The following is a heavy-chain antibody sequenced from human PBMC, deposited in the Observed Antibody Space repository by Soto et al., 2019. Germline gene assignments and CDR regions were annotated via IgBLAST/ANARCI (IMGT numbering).Heavy chain of an antibody. Sequence: GASVKVSCKASGYTFTVYYMHWVRQAPGQGLEWMGWINPNSGGTNYAQKFQGRVTMTRDTSISTAYMEPSRLRSDDTAVYYCAREYYDFWGGYYYGMDVWGQGTTVTVS. CDR3: AREYYDFWGGYYYGMDV. V-gene: IGHV1-2*02. J-gene: IGHJ6*02. D-gene: IGHD3-3*01. CDR1: GYTFTVYY. CDR2: INPNSGGT.